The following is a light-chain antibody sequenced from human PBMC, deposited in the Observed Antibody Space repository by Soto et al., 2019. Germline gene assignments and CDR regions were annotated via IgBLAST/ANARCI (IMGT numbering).Light chain of an antibody. V-gene: IGKV1-5*03. Sequence: DIQMTQSPSTLSASVGDTVTMTCRASQSIGDWVAWYQQKPGKAPNLLIYKASDLETGVPSRFSGSGSGTEFTLTISSLQADDFATYYCQQYKSYSPFTFGQGTKVEI. CDR1: QSIGDW. CDR2: KAS. J-gene: IGKJ2*01. CDR3: QQYKSYSPFT.